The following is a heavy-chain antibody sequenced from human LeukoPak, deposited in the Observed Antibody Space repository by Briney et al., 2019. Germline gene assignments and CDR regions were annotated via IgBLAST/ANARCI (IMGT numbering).Heavy chain of an antibody. Sequence: PSESLSLACTVSGGSISIDYWGWVRQPQGKGLEWIGYIYYSGSPNYNPSPKTGATISVDTSKNQFSLKLSPVTAADTDVYYCASDRDSSGGFDYWGQGTLVTVSS. CDR1: GGSISIDY. J-gene: IGHJ4*02. D-gene: IGHD6-19*01. CDR3: ASDRDSSGGFDY. CDR2: IYYSGSP. V-gene: IGHV4-59*01.